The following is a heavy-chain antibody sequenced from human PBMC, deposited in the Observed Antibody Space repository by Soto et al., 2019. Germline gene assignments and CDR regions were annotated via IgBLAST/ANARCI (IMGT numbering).Heavy chain of an antibody. J-gene: IGHJ4*02. V-gene: IGHV1-3*01. Sequence: QVQLVQSGAEVKKPGASVKVSCKASGYTFTRYAMHWVRQAPGQRLEWMGWINAGNGNTKYSQKFQGRVTITRDTSASTAYMELSSLRSEDTAVYYCARGYQLLWTTYFDYWGQGTLVTVSS. D-gene: IGHD2-2*01. CDR2: INAGNGNT. CDR1: GYTFTRYA. CDR3: ARGYQLLWTTYFDY.